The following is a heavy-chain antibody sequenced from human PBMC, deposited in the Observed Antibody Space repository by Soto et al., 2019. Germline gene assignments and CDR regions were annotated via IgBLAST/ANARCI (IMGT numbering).Heavy chain of an antibody. V-gene: IGHV4-38-2*01. CDR3: ARGWYYFDV. D-gene: IGHD2-15*01. J-gene: IGHJ4*02. Sequence: SETLSLTCDVSVEPMTGGYYWGWIRQSPGKGLEWIGSSYYGGTTYYHPSLRSRLAISIDTSKNQFSLRLSAVTAADTALYYCARGWYYFDVWGQGSLVTVSS. CDR2: SYYGGTT. CDR1: VEPMTGGYY.